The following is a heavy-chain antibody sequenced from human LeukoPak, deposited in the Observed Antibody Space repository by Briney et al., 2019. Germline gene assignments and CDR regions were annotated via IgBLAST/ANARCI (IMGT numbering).Heavy chain of an antibody. J-gene: IGHJ4*02. D-gene: IGHD3-10*01. CDR2: INHSGST. Sequence: SETLSLTCAVYGGSFSGYYWSWIRQPAGKGLEWIGEINHSGSTNYNPSLKSRVPISVDTSKNQFSLKLSSVTAADTAVYYCARCMVRGVIICDYWGQGTLVTVSS. V-gene: IGHV4-34*01. CDR1: GGSFSGYY. CDR3: ARCMVRGVIICDY.